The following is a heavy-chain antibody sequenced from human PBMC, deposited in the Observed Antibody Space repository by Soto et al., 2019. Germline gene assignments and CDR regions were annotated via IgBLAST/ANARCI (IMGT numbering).Heavy chain of an antibody. V-gene: IGHV4-31*03. CDR3: ARVADFLTGYPTVDY. Sequence: SETLSLTCTVSGGSISSGGYYWSWIRQHPGKGLEWIGYIYYSGSTYYNPSLKSRVTISVDTSKNQFSLKLSSVTAADTAVYYCARVADFLTGYPTVDYWGQGTLVTVSS. J-gene: IGHJ4*02. D-gene: IGHD3-9*01. CDR1: GGSISSGGYY. CDR2: IYYSGST.